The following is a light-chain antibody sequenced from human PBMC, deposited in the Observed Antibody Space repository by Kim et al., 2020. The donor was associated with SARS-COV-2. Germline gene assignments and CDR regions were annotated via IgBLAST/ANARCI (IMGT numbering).Light chain of an antibody. CDR1: QSIGTY. Sequence: SVSVGDRGTFTCRSSQSIGTYLNLYQQRPGKAPKLLIYAASTVQCGVPSRFRGAGSGPQFTLSISSLQPEDFATYYCQQSFSIPYTFGQGTKLEIK. CDR3: QQSFSIPYT. V-gene: IGKV1-39*01. CDR2: AAS. J-gene: IGKJ2*01.